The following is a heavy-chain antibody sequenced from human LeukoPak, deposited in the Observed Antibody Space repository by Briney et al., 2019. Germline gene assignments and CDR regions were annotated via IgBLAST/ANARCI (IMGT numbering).Heavy chain of an antibody. Sequence: SVKVSCKASGGTFSSYAISWVRQAPGQGLEWMGGIIPIFGTANYAQKFQGRVTITTDESTSTAYMELSSLRSEDTAVYYCAREGLAYCGGDCYSRGRWFDPWGQGTLVTVSS. CDR2: IIPIFGTA. D-gene: IGHD2-21*02. CDR3: AREGLAYCGGDCYSRGRWFDP. J-gene: IGHJ5*02. V-gene: IGHV1-69*05. CDR1: GGTFSSYA.